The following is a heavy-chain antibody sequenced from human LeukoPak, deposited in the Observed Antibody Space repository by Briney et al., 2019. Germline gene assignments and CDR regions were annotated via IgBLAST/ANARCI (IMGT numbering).Heavy chain of an antibody. Sequence: GGSLRLSCEVFGFTFSSSAMSWVRQAPGKGLEWVSGIRASDDTTYYVDSVKGRFTVSRDNSKNTLYPQMNSLRVEDTAVYYCRFYISGSDYWGQGTLVTVSS. J-gene: IGHJ4*02. CDR1: GFTFSSSA. CDR3: RFYISGSDY. CDR2: IRASDDTT. V-gene: IGHV3-23*01. D-gene: IGHD3-22*01.